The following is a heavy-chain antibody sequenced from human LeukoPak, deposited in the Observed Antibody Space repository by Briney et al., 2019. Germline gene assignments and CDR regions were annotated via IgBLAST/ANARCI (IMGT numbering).Heavy chain of an antibody. V-gene: IGHV1-2*02. Sequence: ASVKVSCKASGYTFTGYYMHWVRQAPGQGLEWMGWINPNSGGTNYAQKFQGRVTMTRDTSISTAYMELRRLRSDDTAVYYCARGSFSRLQRGGITMVRGAGAYMDVWGKGTTVTISS. CDR3: ARGSFSRLQRGGITMVRGAGAYMDV. D-gene: IGHD3-10*01. CDR1: GYTFTGYY. CDR2: INPNSGGT. J-gene: IGHJ6*03.